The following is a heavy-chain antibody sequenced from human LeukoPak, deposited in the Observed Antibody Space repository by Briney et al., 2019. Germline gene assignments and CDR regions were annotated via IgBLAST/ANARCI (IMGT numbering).Heavy chain of an antibody. D-gene: IGHD3-16*01. V-gene: IGHV4-59*01. CDR1: GASISDYY. J-gene: IGHJ4*02. Sequence: SETLSLTCSVSGASISDYYWSWIRQSPGKGLEWTGYVVYTGVTKYNPSLKSRASISVDTSKNQVSLRLTSVTAADTAVYFCARDWGEGFYWGQGTLVAASS. CDR3: ARDWGEGFY. CDR2: VVYTGVT.